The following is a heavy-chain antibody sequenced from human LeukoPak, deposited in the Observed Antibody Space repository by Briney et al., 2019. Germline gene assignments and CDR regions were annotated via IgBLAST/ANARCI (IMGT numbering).Heavy chain of an antibody. CDR1: GASISSYY. J-gene: IGHJ4*02. CDR3: ARDLSIAAAIADY. D-gene: IGHD6-13*01. Sequence: SETLSLTCTVSGASISSYYWSWIRQPPGKGLEWIGDIYYSGSIKYNPSLKSRVTMSVDTSKNQFSLKLSSVTAADTAVYYCARDLSIAAAIADYWGQGTLVTVSS. V-gene: IGHV4-59*12. CDR2: IYYSGSI.